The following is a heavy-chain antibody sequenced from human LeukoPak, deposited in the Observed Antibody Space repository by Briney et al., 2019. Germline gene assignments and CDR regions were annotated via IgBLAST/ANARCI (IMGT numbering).Heavy chain of an antibody. Sequence: PSATLTLICSDYRVYMNSHWLNWIRQPPGKGLEWIGFISGSGSTNYNPSLMSRVTMSLETSKRQFSLKLRSVTAADTAVYYCVVSPNQDFYYYWGQGTLVTV. J-gene: IGHJ4*02. CDR2: ISGSGST. V-gene: IGHV4-4*09. D-gene: IGHD2-21*02. CDR1: RVYMNSHW. CDR3: VVSPNQDFYYY.